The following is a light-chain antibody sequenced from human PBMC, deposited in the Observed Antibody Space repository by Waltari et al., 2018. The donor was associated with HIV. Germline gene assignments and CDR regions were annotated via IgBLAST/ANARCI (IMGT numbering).Light chain of an antibody. CDR2: TNN. J-gene: IGLJ1*01. CDR1: RSNIGSNT. Sequence: QSVLTQSPSASGTPGQRVTISCSGSRSNIGSNTVNWYQQLPGTAPKLLIYTNNQRPSGFPDRFSGSKSGTSASLDISGLQSEDEADYYCAAWDDTLNGYVFGFGTKVTVL. CDR3: AAWDDTLNGYV. V-gene: IGLV1-44*01.